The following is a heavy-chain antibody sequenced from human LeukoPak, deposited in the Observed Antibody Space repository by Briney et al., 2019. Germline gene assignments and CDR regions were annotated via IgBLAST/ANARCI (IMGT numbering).Heavy chain of an antibody. V-gene: IGHV3-21*01. J-gene: IGHJ4*02. CDR3: ANHPYGSGSYFG. Sequence: KAGGSLRLSCAASGFTFSNYNMNWVRQAPGKGLEWVSSITSSSTYIYYADSVKGRFTISRDNSKNTLYLQMNGLRAEDTAVYYCANHPYGSGSYFGWGQGTLVTVSS. D-gene: IGHD3-10*01. CDR1: GFTFSNYN. CDR2: ITSSSTYI.